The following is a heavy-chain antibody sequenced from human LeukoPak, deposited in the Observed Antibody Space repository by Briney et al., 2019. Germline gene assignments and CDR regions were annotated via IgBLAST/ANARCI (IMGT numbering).Heavy chain of an antibody. CDR3: TRLGSSGWYNWFDP. CDR2: IRSKANSYAP. Sequence: GGSLRLSCAASGFTFSGSAMHWVRQASGKGLEWVGRIRSKANSYAPAYAASVKGRFTIPRDDSKNTAYLQMNSLKTEDTAVYYCTRLGSSGWYNWFDPWGQGTLVTVSS. J-gene: IGHJ5*02. D-gene: IGHD6-19*01. V-gene: IGHV3-73*01. CDR1: GFTFSGSA.